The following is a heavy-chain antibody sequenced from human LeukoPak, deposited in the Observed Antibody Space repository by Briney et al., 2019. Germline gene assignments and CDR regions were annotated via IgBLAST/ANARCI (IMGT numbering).Heavy chain of an antibody. V-gene: IGHV3-30*18. Sequence: AGGSLRLSCAASGFTFSNYVMHWVRQAPGKGLEWVAVILFDGSNKYYTDSVKGRFTISRDNSKNTLHLEMNSLGAEDTGLFYCAKDPGSIRNYFDYWGRGTLVTVSS. CDR3: AKDPGSIRNYFDY. J-gene: IGHJ4*02. D-gene: IGHD3-16*01. CDR2: ILFDGSNK. CDR1: GFTFSNYV.